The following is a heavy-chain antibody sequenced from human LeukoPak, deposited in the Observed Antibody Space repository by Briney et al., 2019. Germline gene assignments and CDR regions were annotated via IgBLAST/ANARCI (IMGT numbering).Heavy chain of an antibody. V-gene: IGHV4-59*01. Sequence: DPSETLSLTRTVSGGSISNYYWSWIRQPPGKGLEWIGHIYYSGSTNYNPSLKSRVTISVDASKNQFSLKLSSVTAADTAVYFCARATAAAAAGSLGYWGQGTLVTVSS. D-gene: IGHD6-13*01. CDR1: GGSISNYY. J-gene: IGHJ4*02. CDR3: ARATAAAAAGSLGY. CDR2: IYYSGST.